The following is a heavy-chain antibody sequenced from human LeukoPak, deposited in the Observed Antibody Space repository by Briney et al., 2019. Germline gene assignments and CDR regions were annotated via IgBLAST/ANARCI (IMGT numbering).Heavy chain of an antibody. CDR1: GGSISSGGYY. V-gene: IGHV4-30-2*01. D-gene: IGHD1-20*01. CDR3: ARDPTLTGTRGY. Sequence: SQTLSLTCTVSGGSISSGGYYWSWIRQPPGKGLEWIGYIYHSGSTYYNPSLKSRVTISVDRSKNQFSLKLSSVTAADTAVYYCARDPTLTGTRGYWGQGTLVTVSS. J-gene: IGHJ4*02. CDR2: IYHSGST.